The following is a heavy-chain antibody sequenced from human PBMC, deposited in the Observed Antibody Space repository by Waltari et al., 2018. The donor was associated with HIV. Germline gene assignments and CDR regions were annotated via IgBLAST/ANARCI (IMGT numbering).Heavy chain of an antibody. CDR2: ISAYNGNT. V-gene: IGHV1-18*01. CDR1: GYTFTSYG. CDR3: ARDTLSGLGSSGIEIDY. D-gene: IGHD3-22*01. Sequence: QVPLVQSGAEVKKPGASVKVSCKASGYTFTSYGIRSVRQALDQGLEWMGWISAYNGNTNYAQKLQGRVTMTTDTSTSTAYMELRSLRSDDTAVYYCARDTLSGLGSSGIEIDYWGQGTLVTVSS. J-gene: IGHJ4*02.